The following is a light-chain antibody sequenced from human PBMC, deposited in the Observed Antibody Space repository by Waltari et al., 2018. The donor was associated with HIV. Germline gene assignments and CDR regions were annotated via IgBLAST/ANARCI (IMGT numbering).Light chain of an antibody. Sequence: QSVLTQPPSVSGTPGQRVTISCSGGGSHIENDYLYWYQQLPGTAPKLIIYKNHHRPSAVSDRFSCSKSGTSASLAICGRRAEDEAYYYCVGWDNTLNEYVFGTGTTVTVL. V-gene: IGLV1-47*01. CDR3: VGWDNTLNEYV. CDR2: KNH. CDR1: GSHIENDY. J-gene: IGLJ1*01.